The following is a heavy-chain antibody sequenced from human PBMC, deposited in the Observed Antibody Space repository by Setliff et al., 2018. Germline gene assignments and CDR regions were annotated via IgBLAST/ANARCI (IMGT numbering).Heavy chain of an antibody. CDR3: ARGVYYYYGSGSYYAALDY. Sequence: SETLSLTCTVSGGSISSSTYYWGWIRQPPGKGLEWIGSIYYSGSTYYNPSLKSRVTISVDTSKNQFSLKLSSVTAADTAVYYRARGVYYYYGSGSYYAALDYWGQGTLVTVSS. V-gene: IGHV4-39*07. D-gene: IGHD3-10*01. CDR1: GGSISSSTYY. CDR2: IYYSGST. J-gene: IGHJ4*02.